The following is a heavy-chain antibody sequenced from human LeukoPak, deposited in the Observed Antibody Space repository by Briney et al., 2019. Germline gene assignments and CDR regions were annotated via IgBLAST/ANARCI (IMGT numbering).Heavy chain of an antibody. J-gene: IGHJ4*02. CDR2: IIPSLGIA. CDR3: ARDPDGGFIDY. D-gene: IGHD4-23*01. V-gene: IGHV1-69*04. CDR1: SGTFSNYT. Sequence: SVKVPCQASSGTFSNYTISWVRQAPGQGLEWMGRIIPSLGIANYAQKFQGRVTITADKSTSTAYMELSSLRSEDTAVYYCARDPDGGFIDYWGQGTLVTVSS.